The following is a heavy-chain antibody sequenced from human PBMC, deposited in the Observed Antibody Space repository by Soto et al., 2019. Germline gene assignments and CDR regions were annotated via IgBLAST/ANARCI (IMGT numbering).Heavy chain of an antibody. Sequence: PGGSLRLSCAASGFTFSSYGMHWVRQAPGKGLEWVAVIWYDGSNKYYADSVKGRFTISRDNSKNTLYLQMNSLRAEDTAVYYCARAGAVAGGLDIWGQRTMVTVSS. CDR2: IWYDGSNK. V-gene: IGHV3-33*01. CDR1: GFTFSSYG. D-gene: IGHD6-19*01. CDR3: ARAGAVAGGLDI. J-gene: IGHJ3*02.